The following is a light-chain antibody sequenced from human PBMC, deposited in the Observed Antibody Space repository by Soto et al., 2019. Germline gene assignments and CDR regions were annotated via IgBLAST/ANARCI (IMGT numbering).Light chain of an antibody. Sequence: QSVLTQPPSASGSPGQSVTISCTGTSSDVGGYNYVSWYHQHPGKAPKLMIYEVTKLPSGVPDRFSGSKSGNTASLTVSGLQAEDEADYYCTSYAGNNKYVFGTGTKLTVL. CDR3: TSYAGNNKYV. V-gene: IGLV2-8*01. CDR2: EVT. J-gene: IGLJ1*01. CDR1: SSDVGGYNY.